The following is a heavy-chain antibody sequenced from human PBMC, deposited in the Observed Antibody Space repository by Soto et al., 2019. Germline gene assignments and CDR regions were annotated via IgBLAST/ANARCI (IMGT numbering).Heavy chain of an antibody. CDR3: ARSGGGVRGVTPPTLYYGMDI. J-gene: IGHJ6*02. Sequence: NPSETLSLTCAVYGGSFNGYYWNWIRQPPGKGLEWIGEINHSGNTNYNPSLKSRVAISVHTSKKQISLKLSSMTAADTAVYYCARSGGGVRGVTPPTLYYGMDIWGQGTTVTVSS. CDR2: INHSGNT. CDR1: GGSFNGYY. D-gene: IGHD3-10*01. V-gene: IGHV4-34*01.